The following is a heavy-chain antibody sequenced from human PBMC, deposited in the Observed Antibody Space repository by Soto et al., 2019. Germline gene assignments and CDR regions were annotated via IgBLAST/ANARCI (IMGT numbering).Heavy chain of an antibody. J-gene: IGHJ4*02. D-gene: IGHD2-21*02. Sequence: QVQLMQSGAEVKKPGASVKVSCKASGDTFTDYYIHWVRQAPGQGLEWMGTVNPSGGHTTYAQHFLGRVTLTRDTPTSTLYVELTRLTSDDTAIYYCARGGHVVVVPAALDYWGQGTLVTVSS. CDR1: GDTFTDYY. CDR2: VNPSGGHT. CDR3: ARGGHVVVVPAALDY. V-gene: IGHV1-46*01.